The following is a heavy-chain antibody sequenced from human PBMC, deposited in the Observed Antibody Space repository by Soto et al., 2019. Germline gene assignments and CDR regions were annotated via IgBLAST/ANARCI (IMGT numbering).Heavy chain of an antibody. J-gene: IGHJ4*02. CDR1: GFTFSDYA. CDR3: AKGGRQWLVTSDFNY. CDR2: VSHDGRNT. Sequence: GGSLRLSCAASGFTFSDYAMHWVRQAPGKGLEWVAVVSHDGRNTHYADYVKGRYTISRDSSKNTVFLEMTSLRAEDTAVYYCAKGGRQWLVTSDFNYWGQGA. V-gene: IGHV3-30*18. D-gene: IGHD6-19*01.